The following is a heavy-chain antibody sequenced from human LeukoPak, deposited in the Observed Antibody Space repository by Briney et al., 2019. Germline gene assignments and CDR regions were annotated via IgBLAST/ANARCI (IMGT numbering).Heavy chain of an antibody. J-gene: IGHJ2*01. CDR1: GYPFTTYE. Sequence: ASVRVSCKASGYPFTTYEINWVRQAPGQGREGMGWMNPSSGYTGYSQKFQGRVTMTRNTSITTAYMELSSLRSEDTAVYYCARISDHNWYFDLWGRGTLVTVSS. D-gene: IGHD1-14*01. V-gene: IGHV1-8*01. CDR3: ARISDHNWYFDL. CDR2: MNPSSGYT.